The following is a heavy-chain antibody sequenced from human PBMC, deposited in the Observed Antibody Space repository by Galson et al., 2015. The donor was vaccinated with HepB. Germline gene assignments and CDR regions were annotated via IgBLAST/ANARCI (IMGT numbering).Heavy chain of an antibody. D-gene: IGHD3-3*01. CDR1: GFSLSSRGMG. CDR2: IYWNGER. CDR3: AHTLLTSFEEVIIRNPFGV. Sequence: PALVKPTQTLTLTCTFSGFSLSSRGMGLGWIRQPPGKTLEWLAVIYWNGERLYSPSLESRLTITKGTSENQVVLTMTDLDPVDTATYYCAHTLLTSFEEVIIRNPFGVWGQGTTVTVSS. V-gene: IGHV2-5*01. J-gene: IGHJ3*01.